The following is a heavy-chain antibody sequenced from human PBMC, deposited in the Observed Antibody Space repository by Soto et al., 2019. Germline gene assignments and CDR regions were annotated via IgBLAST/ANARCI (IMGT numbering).Heavy chain of an antibody. CDR2: IYYSGST. Sequence: PSETLSLTCTVSGGSISSSSYYWGWIRQPPGKGLEWIGSIYYSGSTYYNPSLKSRVTISVDTSKNQFSLKLSSVTAADTAVYYCARLVREMATIVGYFDYWGQGTLVTVSS. CDR3: ARLVREMATIVGYFDY. CDR1: GGSISSSSYY. V-gene: IGHV4-39*01. J-gene: IGHJ4*02. D-gene: IGHD5-12*01.